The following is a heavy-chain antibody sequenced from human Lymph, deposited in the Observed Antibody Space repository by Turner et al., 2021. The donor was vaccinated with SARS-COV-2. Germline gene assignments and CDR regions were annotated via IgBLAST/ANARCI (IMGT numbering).Heavy chain of an antibody. CDR1: GGSISSSTYY. Sequence: QLQLPASGSGLVKLSQTLSILCTVSGGSISSSTYYWGWFRQPPGKGLEWIVNVYDSENTYSNPSLKSRVTISIYASKYQFSLKLGSVTAAYAAVYYCSRHPRFYSGGYSGAFDIWGQGTMVTVSS. D-gene: IGHD1-26*01. CDR2: VYDSENT. J-gene: IGHJ3*02. CDR3: SRHPRFYSGGYSGAFDI. V-gene: IGHV4-39*01.